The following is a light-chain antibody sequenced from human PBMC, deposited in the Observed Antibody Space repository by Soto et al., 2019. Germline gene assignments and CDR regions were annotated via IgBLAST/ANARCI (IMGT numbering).Light chain of an antibody. CDR1: SSNIGAGYD. V-gene: IGLV1-40*01. J-gene: IGLJ2*01. CDR2: GNS. CDR3: QSYDSSLSVV. Sequence: LTQPPSVSGAPGQRVTISCTGSSSNIGAGYDVHWYQQLPGTAPKLLIYGNSNRPSGVPDRFSGSKSGTSASLAITGLQAEDEADYYCQSYDSSLSVVFGGGTKLTVL.